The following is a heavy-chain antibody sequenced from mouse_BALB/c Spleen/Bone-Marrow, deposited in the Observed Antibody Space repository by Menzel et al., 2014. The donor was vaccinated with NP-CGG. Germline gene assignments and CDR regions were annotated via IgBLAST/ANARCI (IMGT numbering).Heavy chain of an antibody. J-gene: IGHJ4*01. CDR2: IYPGNGDT. V-gene: IGHV1-12*01. D-gene: IGHD3-1*01. CDR1: GYTFTSYN. Sequence: QVQLQQPGAELVKPGASVKMSCKASGYTFTSYNMHWVKLTPGQGLEWIGAIYPGNGDTSYNQKFKGKATLTADKSSSTAYMQLSSLTSEDSAVYYCARSGSSGYYAMDYWGQGTSVTVSS. CDR3: ARSGSSGYYAMDY.